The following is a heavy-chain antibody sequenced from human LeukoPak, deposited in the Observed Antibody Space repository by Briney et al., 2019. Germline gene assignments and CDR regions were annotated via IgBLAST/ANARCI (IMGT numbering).Heavy chain of an antibody. D-gene: IGHD3-10*01. Sequence: GGSLRLSCAASGFTFSSYTMSWVRQAPGKGLEWVSTITTSDGNTYYADSVKGQFTISRDNSKNTLYLQMNSLRAEDTAVYYCAKDREYYYGIPDNYWGQGTLVTVSS. CDR1: GFTFSSYT. CDR3: AKDREYYYGIPDNY. CDR2: ITTSDGNT. V-gene: IGHV3-23*01. J-gene: IGHJ4*02.